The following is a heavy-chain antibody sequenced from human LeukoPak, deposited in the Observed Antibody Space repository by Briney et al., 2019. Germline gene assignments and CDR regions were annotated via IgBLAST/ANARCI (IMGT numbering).Heavy chain of an antibody. CDR2: IWYDGSNK. CDR3: ARGRSSTSTFDAFDI. Sequence: GGSLRLSCAASGFTFSSYGMHWVRQAPGKGLEWVAVIWYDGSNKYYADSVKGRFTISRDNSKNTLYLQMNSLRAEDTAVYYCARGRSSTSTFDAFDIWGQGTMVTVSS. J-gene: IGHJ3*02. V-gene: IGHV3-33*01. CDR1: GFTFSSYG. D-gene: IGHD2-2*01.